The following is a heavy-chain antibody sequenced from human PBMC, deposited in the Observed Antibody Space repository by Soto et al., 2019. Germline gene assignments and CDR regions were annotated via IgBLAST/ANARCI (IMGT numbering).Heavy chain of an antibody. CDR2: SYPGDSDT. CDR3: ARHPTRSLYGDYVRRYYYYGMDV. CDR1: GYSFTSYW. V-gene: IGHV5-51*01. Sequence: PGESLKISCKCSGYSFTSYWIGWVLQMPGKGLEWRGISYPGDSDTRYSPSFQGQVTISADKSISTAYLQWSSLKASDTAMYYCARHPTRSLYGDYVRRYYYYGMDVWGQGTTVTVSS. J-gene: IGHJ6*02. D-gene: IGHD4-17*01.